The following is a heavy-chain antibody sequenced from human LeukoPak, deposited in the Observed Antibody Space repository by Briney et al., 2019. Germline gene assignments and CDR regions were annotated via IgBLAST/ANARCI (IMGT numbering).Heavy chain of an antibody. D-gene: IGHD3-10*01. V-gene: IGHV3-66*01. CDR3: ARDPGYYYGSGSYSDY. J-gene: IGHJ4*02. CDR1: GFTVSTNY. CDR2: IYSGAST. Sequence: GGSLRLSCAASGFTVSTNYMSWVRQAPGKGLEWVSVIYSGASTYYADSVKGRFTISRDNSKNTVYLQMNSLRAEDTAVYYCARDPGYYYGSGSYSDYWGQGTLVTVSS.